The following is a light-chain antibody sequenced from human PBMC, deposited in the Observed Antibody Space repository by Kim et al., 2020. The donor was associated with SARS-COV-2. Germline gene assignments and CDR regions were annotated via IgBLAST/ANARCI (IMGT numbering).Light chain of an antibody. J-gene: IGLJ2*01. CDR1: SLRSYY. Sequence: SSELTQDPAVSVALGQTVRITCQGDSLRSYYASWYQQKPGQAPVLVIYGKNNRPSGIPDRFSGSSSGNTASVTITGAQAEDEADYYCNSRDSSGPVVFGG. CDR2: GKN. V-gene: IGLV3-19*01. CDR3: NSRDSSGPVV.